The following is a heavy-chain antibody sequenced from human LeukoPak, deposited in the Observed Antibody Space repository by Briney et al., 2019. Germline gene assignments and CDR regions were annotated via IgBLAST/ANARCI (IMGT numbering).Heavy chain of an antibody. D-gene: IGHD6-19*01. CDR3: ARDYEAVAGFDY. CDR1: GYTFTDYY. V-gene: IGHV1-2*06. Sequence: ASVKVSCKASGYTFTDYYIHWVRQAPGQGLEWMGRINPNSGGTNYAQKFQDRVTMTTDTSLSTTYMDRSRLRSDDTAVYYCARDYEAVAGFDYWGQGTLVTVSS. J-gene: IGHJ4*02. CDR2: INPNSGGT.